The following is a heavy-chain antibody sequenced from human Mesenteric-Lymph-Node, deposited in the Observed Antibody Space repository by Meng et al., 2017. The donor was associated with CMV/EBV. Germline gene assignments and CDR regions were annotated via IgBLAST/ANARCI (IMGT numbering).Heavy chain of an antibody. J-gene: IGHJ3*02. CDR2: VRVTEGNT. Sequence: GGSLRLSCAASGFTFTTYAMNWVRQAPGKGLEWVSTVRVTEGNTFYADSVKGRFTISRDNSKNTLYLQMNSLRAEDTALYYCAGFDLDAFEIWGHGTMVTVSS. V-gene: IGHV3-23*01. CDR1: GFTFTTYA. CDR3: AGFDLDAFEI.